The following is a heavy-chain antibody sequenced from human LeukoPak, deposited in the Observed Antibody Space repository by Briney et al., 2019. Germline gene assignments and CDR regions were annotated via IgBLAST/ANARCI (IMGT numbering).Heavy chain of an antibody. J-gene: IGHJ5*02. CDR1: GFTFSSYG. Sequence: GGSLRLSCAASGFTFSSYGMHWVRQAPGKGLEWVGRIKSKTDGGTTDYAAPVKGRFTISRDDSKNTLYLQMNSLKTEDTAVYYCTTWGYCSSTSCYTGPWFDPWGQGTLVTVSS. CDR2: IKSKTDGGTT. CDR3: TTWGYCSSTSCYTGPWFDP. D-gene: IGHD2-2*02. V-gene: IGHV3-15*01.